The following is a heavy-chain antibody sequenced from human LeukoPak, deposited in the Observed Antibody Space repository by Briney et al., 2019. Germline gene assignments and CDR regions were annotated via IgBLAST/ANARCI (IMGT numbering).Heavy chain of an antibody. CDR2: TSYRSKWYN. D-gene: IGHD7-27*01. Sequence: SQTLSLTRAISGDSVSSNSVGWNWIRQSPSRGLEWLATTSYRSKWYNDYAESVKTRITVNPDTSKNQFSLQLDSVTPEDTAVYYCARGHHWGLDYWGQGTLVTVSS. J-gene: IGHJ4*02. CDR1: GDSVSSNSVG. CDR3: ARGHHWGLDY. V-gene: IGHV6-1*01.